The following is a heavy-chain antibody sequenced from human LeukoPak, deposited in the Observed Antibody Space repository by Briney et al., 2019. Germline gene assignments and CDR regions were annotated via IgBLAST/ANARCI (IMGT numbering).Heavy chain of an antibody. D-gene: IGHD4-11*01. CDR1: GGTFSSYA. J-gene: IGHJ6*03. CDR3: ARRGYSNHDHYYYYMDV. Sequence: SVKVSCKASGGTFSSYAISWVRQAPGQGLEWMGGIIPIFGTANYAQKFQGRVTITADESTSTAYMELSSLRSEDTAVYYCARRGYSNHDHYYYYMDVWGKGTTVTVPS. V-gene: IGHV1-69*13. CDR2: IIPIFGTA.